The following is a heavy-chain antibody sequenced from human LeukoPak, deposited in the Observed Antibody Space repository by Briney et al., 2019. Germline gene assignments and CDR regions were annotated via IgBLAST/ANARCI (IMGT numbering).Heavy chain of an antibody. D-gene: IGHD4-17*01. CDR2: ISGSGGST. Sequence: PGGSLRLSCAASGFTFSSYGMSWVRQAPGKGLEWVSAISGSGGSTYYADSVKGRFTISRDNSKNTLYLQMNSLRDEDTAVYYCAKDLYPYGYPNVGYWGQGTLVTVSS. CDR1: GFTFSSYG. V-gene: IGHV3-23*01. CDR3: AKDLYPYGYPNVGY. J-gene: IGHJ4*02.